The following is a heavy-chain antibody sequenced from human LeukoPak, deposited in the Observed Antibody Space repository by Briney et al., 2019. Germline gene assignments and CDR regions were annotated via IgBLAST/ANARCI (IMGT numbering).Heavy chain of an antibody. CDR1: GYTFTSYY. CDR3: ARVSVAGTGVSSLRNYFDY. J-gene: IGHJ4*02. Sequence: ASVKVSCKASGYTFTSYYMHWVRQAPGQGLEWMGIINPSGGSTSYAQKFQGRVTMTRDTSTSTVYMELSSLRSEDTAVYYCARVSVAGTGVSSLRNYFDYWGQGTLVTVSS. D-gene: IGHD6-19*01. V-gene: IGHV1-46*01. CDR2: INPSGGST.